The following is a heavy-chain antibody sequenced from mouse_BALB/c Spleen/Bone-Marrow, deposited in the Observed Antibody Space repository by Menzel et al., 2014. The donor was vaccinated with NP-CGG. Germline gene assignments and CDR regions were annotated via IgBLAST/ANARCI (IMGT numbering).Heavy chain of an antibody. CDR2: ISYSGST. V-gene: IGHV3-2*02. J-gene: IGHJ3*01. CDR3: ARGLRRFAY. D-gene: IGHD2-4*01. CDR1: GYSITSDYA. Sequence: EVKVEESGPGLVKPSQSLSLTCTVTGYSITSDYAWNWIRQFPGNKLEWMGYISYSGSTSYNPSLKSRISITRDTSKNQFFLQLNSVTTEDTATYYCARGLRRFAYWGQGTLVTVSA.